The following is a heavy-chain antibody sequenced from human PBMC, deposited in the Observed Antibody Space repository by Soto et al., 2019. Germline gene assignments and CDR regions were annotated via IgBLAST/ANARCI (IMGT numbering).Heavy chain of an antibody. D-gene: IGHD3-22*01. V-gene: IGHV3-21*01. CDR1: GFTFSSYS. CDR2: ISSSSSYI. CDR3: ARDTFDYYDSSGGLDAFDI. J-gene: IGHJ3*02. Sequence: GGSLRLSCAASGFTFSSYSMNWVRQAPGKGLEWVSPISSSSSYIYYADSVKGRFTISRDNAKNSLYLQMNSLRAEDTAVYYCARDTFDYYDSSGGLDAFDIWGQGTMVTVSS.